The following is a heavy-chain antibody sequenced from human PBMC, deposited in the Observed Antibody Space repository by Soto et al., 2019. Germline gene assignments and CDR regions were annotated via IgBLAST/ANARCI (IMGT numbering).Heavy chain of an antibody. J-gene: IGHJ6*02. CDR1: GFTFSSYG. Sequence: QVQLVESWGGVVQPGRSLRLSCAASGFTFSSYGMHWVRQAPGKGLEWVAVISYDGSNKYYADSVKGRFTISRDNSKNTLYLQMNSLRAEDTAVYYCAKDRGRFLEWRYYGMDVWGQGTTVTVSS. D-gene: IGHD3-3*01. V-gene: IGHV3-30*18. CDR3: AKDRGRFLEWRYYGMDV. CDR2: ISYDGSNK.